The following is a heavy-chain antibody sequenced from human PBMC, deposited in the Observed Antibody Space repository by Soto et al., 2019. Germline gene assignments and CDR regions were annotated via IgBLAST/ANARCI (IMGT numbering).Heavy chain of an antibody. Sequence: ASVKVSCKASGYTFTSYAMHWVRQAPGQRLEWMGWISAYNGNTNYAQKLQGRVTMTTDTSTSTAYMELRGLRSDDTAVYYCAREAYYDILTGHGDAFDIWGQGTMVNVSS. J-gene: IGHJ3*02. D-gene: IGHD3-9*01. CDR2: ISAYNGNT. V-gene: IGHV1-18*01. CDR1: GYTFTSYA. CDR3: AREAYYDILTGHGDAFDI.